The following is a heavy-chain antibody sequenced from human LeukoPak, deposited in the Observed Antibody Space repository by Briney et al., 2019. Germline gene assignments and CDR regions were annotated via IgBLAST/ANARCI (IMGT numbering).Heavy chain of an antibody. CDR2: VSAYNGNT. J-gene: IGHJ6*03. D-gene: IGHD3-3*01. V-gene: IGHV1-18*01. CDR1: GYTFTSYG. CDR3: ARDYGTPDFWSGYYYYYYYMDV. Sequence: GASVKVSCKASGYTFTSYGISWVRQAPGQGLEWMGWVSAYNGNTNYAQKLQGRVTMTTDTSTSTAYMELRSLRSDDTAVYYCARDYGTPDFWSGYYYYYYYMDVWGKGTTVTVSS.